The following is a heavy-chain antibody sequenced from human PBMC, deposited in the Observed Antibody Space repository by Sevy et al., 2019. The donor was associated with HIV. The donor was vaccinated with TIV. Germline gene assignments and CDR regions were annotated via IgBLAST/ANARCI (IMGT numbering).Heavy chain of an antibody. Sequence: GGCLRLSCAASGFTFSNAWMSWVRQAPGKGLEWIGRIKSKTDGGTTDYAAPVKGRFTISRDDSKNTLYLQMNSLKTEDTAVYYAITAIALAGYYYYYGMDVWGQGTTVTVSS. CDR3: ITAIALAGYYYYYGMDV. CDR2: IKSKTDGGTT. J-gene: IGHJ6*02. CDR1: GFTFSNAW. D-gene: IGHD6-19*01. V-gene: IGHV3-15*01.